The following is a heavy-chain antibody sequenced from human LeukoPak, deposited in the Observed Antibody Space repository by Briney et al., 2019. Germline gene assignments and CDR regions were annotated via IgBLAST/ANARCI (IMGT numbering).Heavy chain of an antibody. V-gene: IGHV3-48*01. CDR1: GFIFSTYG. CDR3: ASSSSLGN. J-gene: IGHJ4*02. CDR2: ISPSSSTI. Sequence: PGGSLRLSCAASGFIFSTYGMHWVRQAPGKGLEWVSYISPSSSTIYYADSVKGRFTISRDNAKNSLSLQMNSLRAEDTAVYYCASSSSLGNWGQGTLVTVSS. D-gene: IGHD6-6*01.